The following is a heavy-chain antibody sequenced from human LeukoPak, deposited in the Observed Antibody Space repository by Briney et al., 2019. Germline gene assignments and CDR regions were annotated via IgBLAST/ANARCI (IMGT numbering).Heavy chain of an antibody. CDR2: INHSGST. V-gene: IGHV4-34*01. CDR3: ARGRNYYDSSGYSDY. D-gene: IGHD3-22*01. CDR1: GGSFSGYY. J-gene: IGHJ4*02. Sequence: SETLSLTCAVYGGSFSGYYWGWIRQPPGKGLEWIGEINHSGSTNYNPSLKSRVTISVDTSKNQFSLKLSSVTAADTAVYYCARGRNYYDSSGYSDYWGQGTLDTVSS.